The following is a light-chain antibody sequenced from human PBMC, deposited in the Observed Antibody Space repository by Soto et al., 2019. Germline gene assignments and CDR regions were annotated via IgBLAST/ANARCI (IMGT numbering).Light chain of an antibody. CDR3: QQATSFPRT. Sequence: DIQMTQSPATVSAYVGDRVTLTWRASQSITTWLAWYQQRPGKAPKLLIYAASTLQTGVPSRFSGSGLGTDFNLTISSLQTEDFATYYCQQATSFPRTFGQGTKVDI. J-gene: IGKJ1*01. CDR1: QSITTW. CDR2: AAS. V-gene: IGKV1-12*01.